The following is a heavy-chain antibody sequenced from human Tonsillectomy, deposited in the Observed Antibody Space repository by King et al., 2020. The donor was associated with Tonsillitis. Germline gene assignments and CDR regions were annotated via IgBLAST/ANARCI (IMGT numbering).Heavy chain of an antibody. CDR2: IYDSGST. CDR3: ARHRSTFYYYYGMDV. Sequence: VQLQESGPGLEKPSETLSLTCTVSGGSISSYYWSWIRQPPGKGLEWIGYIYDSGSTNYNPSLKSRVTISVDTSKNQFSLKLSSVTAADTAVYYCARHRSTFYYYYGMDVWGQGITVTVSS. CDR1: GGSISSYY. V-gene: IGHV4-59*08. J-gene: IGHJ6*02.